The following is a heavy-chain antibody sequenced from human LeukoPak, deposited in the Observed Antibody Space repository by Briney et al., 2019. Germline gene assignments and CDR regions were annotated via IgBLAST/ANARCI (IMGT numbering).Heavy chain of an antibody. CDR3: ARVTAESYSDSSGYYSY. Sequence: GASVKVSCKASGYIFTNHAMHWVRQAPGQRLEWMGWINVGNGNTKYSEKFQDRVIISRDTSASTAYMELSSLRSEDTAVYFCARVTAESYSDSSGYYSYWGQGTWSPSPQ. V-gene: IGHV1-3*01. D-gene: IGHD3-22*01. CDR1: GYIFTNHA. J-gene: IGHJ4*02. CDR2: INVGNGNT.